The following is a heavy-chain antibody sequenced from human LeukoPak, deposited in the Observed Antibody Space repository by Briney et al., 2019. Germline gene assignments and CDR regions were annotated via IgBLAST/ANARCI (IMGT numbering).Heavy chain of an antibody. CDR2: IKEDGSQK. V-gene: IGHV3-7*01. J-gene: IGHJ3*02. D-gene: IGHD5-24*01. CDR3: VRNLAYNSFDI. CDR1: RFTFSGSR. Sequence: AGGSLRLSCAASRFTFSGSRMAWVRQAPGKGLEWVATIKEDGSQKYYIDFVKGRYTISRDNAKNSLFLQMNSLRVEDTAVYFCVRNLAYNSFDIWGQGTMVTVSS.